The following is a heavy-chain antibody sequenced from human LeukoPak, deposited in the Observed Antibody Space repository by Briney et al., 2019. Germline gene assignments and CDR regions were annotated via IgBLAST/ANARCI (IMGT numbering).Heavy chain of an antibody. J-gene: IGHJ5*02. D-gene: IGHD3-10*01. CDR1: GFTFSSYG. CDR3: ARVGIGEYGSGSYSPFDP. V-gene: IGHV3-33*01. Sequence: GRSLRLSCAASGFTFSSYGMHWVRQAPGKGLEWVAVIWYDGSNKYYADSVKGRFTISRDNSKNTLYLQMNSLRAEDTAVYYCARVGIGEYGSGSYSPFDPWGQGTLVTVSS. CDR2: IWYDGSNK.